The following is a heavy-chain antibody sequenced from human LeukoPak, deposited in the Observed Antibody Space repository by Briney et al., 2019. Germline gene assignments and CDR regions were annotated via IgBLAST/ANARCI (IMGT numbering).Heavy chain of an antibody. CDR2: IIPIFGTA. CDR1: GGTFSSYA. D-gene: IGHD6-13*01. CDR3: ARSIAAAGYEPSDGQFDY. J-gene: IGHJ4*02. V-gene: IGHV1-69*13. Sequence: SVKVSCKASGGTFSSYAISWVRQAPGKGLEWMGGIIPIFGTANYAQKFQGRVTITADESTSTAYMELSSLRSEDTAVYYCARSIAAAGYEPSDGQFDYWGQGTLVTVSS.